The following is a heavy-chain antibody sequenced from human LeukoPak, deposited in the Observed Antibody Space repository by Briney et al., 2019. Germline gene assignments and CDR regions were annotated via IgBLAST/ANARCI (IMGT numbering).Heavy chain of an antibody. Sequence: GGSLRLSCAASGFTFSSYAMSWVRQAPGKGLEWVSAISGSGGSTYYADSVKGRFTISRDNSKNTLYLQMNSLRAEDTAVYYCASYCSSTSCSYYFDYWGQGTLVTVSS. J-gene: IGHJ4*02. CDR1: GFTFSSYA. CDR2: ISGSGGST. V-gene: IGHV3-23*01. D-gene: IGHD2-2*01. CDR3: ASYCSSTSCSYYFDY.